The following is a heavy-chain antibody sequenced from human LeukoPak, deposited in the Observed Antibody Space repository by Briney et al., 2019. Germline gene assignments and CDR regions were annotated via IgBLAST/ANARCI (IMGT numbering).Heavy chain of an antibody. CDR2: INPNSGGT. V-gene: IGHV1-2*02. CDR1: GYTFTGYY. Sequence: ASVKVSCKASGYTFTGYYMHWVRQAPGQGLGWMGWINPNSGGTNYAQKFQGRVTMTRDTSISTAYMELSRLRSDDTAVYYCAKTLGDYDILTDTFNWFDPWGQGTLVTVSS. D-gene: IGHD3-9*01. CDR3: AKTLGDYDILTDTFNWFDP. J-gene: IGHJ5*02.